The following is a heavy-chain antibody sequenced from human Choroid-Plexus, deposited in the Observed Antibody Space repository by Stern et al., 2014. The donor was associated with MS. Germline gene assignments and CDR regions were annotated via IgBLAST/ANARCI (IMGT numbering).Heavy chain of an antibody. J-gene: IGHJ4*02. Sequence: VQLEESGGGVVQPGRPLRLSCAASGFSFSSFGMHWVRPAPGKGLEWGALISYDGSKDYADSVKGRFAISRDNSKNTLYLQMNSLRAEDTAVYYCAKDRQYLTFFFDFWGQGSLVTVSS. CDR1: GFSFSSFG. D-gene: IGHD2/OR15-2a*01. CDR3: AKDRQYLTFFFDF. CDR2: ISYDGSK. V-gene: IGHV3-30*18.